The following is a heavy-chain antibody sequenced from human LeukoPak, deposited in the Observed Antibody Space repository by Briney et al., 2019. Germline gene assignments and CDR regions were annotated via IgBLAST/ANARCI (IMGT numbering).Heavy chain of an antibody. CDR3: ARVAHYYDSSGFDY. CDR2: IYYSGST. J-gene: IGHJ4*02. V-gene: IGHV4-30-4*01. CDR1: GGSISSGDYY. Sequence: SETLSLTCTVSGGSISSGDYYWSWIRQPPGKGLEWIGYIYYSGSTYYNPSLKSRVTISVDTSKNQFSLKLSSVTAADTAVYYCARVAHYYDSSGFDYWGQGTLVTVSS. D-gene: IGHD3-22*01.